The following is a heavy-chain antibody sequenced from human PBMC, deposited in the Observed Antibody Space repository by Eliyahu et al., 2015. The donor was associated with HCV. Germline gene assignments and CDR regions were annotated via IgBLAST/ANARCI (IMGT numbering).Heavy chain of an antibody. Sequence: EVQLVESGGGLIQPGGSLXLSCAASGFTXSSNYMXWVRQAPGKGLEWVSVIYXGGSTYYADSVKGRFTISRDNSKNTLYLQMNSLRAEDTAVYYCARDKAYSGWGPFDPWGQGTLVTVSS. D-gene: IGHD6-19*01. CDR3: ARDKAYSGWGPFDP. V-gene: IGHV3-53*01. CDR2: IYXGGST. J-gene: IGHJ5*02. CDR1: GFTXSSNY.